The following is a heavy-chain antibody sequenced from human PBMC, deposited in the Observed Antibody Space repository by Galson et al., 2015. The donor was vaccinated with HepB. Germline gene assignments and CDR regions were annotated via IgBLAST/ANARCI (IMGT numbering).Heavy chain of an antibody. D-gene: IGHD3-10*01. CDR3: ARHLPSIRRGTMVRGNWFDP. V-gene: IGHV5-10-1*01. J-gene: IGHJ5*02. CDR1: GYSFTSYW. CDR2: IDPSDSYT. Sequence: QSGAEVKKPGESLRISCKGSGYSFTSYWISWVRQMPGKGLEWMGRIDPSDSYTNYSPSFQGHVTISADKSISTAYLQWSSLKASDTAMYYCARHLPSIRRGTMVRGNWFDPWGQGTLVTVSS.